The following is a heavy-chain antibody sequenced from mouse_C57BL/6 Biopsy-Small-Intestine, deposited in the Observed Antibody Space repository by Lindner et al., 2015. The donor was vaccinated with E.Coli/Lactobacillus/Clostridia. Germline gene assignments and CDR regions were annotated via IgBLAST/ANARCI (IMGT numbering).Heavy chain of an antibody. D-gene: IGHD2-13*01. CDR3: AKGDFWYFDV. J-gene: IGHJ1*03. Sequence: VQLQESGAELVKPGASVKLSCKASGYTFTSYWMHWVKQRPGQGLEWIGMIHPNSGSTNFNEKFESKATLTVDKSSSTAYMQLSSLTSEDSAVYYCAKGDFWYFDVWGTGTTVTVSS. CDR2: IHPNSGST. V-gene: IGHV1-64*01. CDR1: GYTFTSYW.